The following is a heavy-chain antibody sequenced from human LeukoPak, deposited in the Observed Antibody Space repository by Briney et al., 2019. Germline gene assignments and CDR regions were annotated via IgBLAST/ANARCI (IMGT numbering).Heavy chain of an antibody. CDR2: IIPIFGTA. CDR1: GGTFSIYA. J-gene: IGHJ4*02. Sequence: ASVKVSCKASGGTFSIYAISWVRQAPGQGLEWMGRIIPIFGTANYAQKFQGRVTITTDESTSTAYMELSSLRSEDTAVYYCARDPIDDILTGYFPSEGFDYWGQGTLVTVSS. D-gene: IGHD3-9*01. CDR3: ARDPIDDILTGYFPSEGFDY. V-gene: IGHV1-69*05.